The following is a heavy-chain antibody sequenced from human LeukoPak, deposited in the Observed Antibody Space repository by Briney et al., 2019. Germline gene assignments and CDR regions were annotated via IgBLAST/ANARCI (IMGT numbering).Heavy chain of an antibody. V-gene: IGHV3-30*02. J-gene: IGHJ4*02. D-gene: IGHD3-10*01. CDR3: AKARGSGSYSYYFDY. CDR2: IRYDGSNK. CDR1: GFTFSTYN. Sequence: GGSLRLSCGGSGFTFSTYNMHWVRQAPGKGLEWVAFIRYDGSNKYYADSVKGRFTISRDNSKNTLYLQMNSLRAEDTAVYYCAKARGSGSYSYYFDYWGQGTLVTVSS.